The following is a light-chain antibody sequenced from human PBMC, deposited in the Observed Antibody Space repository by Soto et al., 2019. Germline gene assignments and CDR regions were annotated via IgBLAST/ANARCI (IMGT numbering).Light chain of an antibody. CDR1: QSVTTR. Sequence: IVLTQSPGTLSLSPGERVTLSCRASQSVTTRLAWYQHKPGQAPTLLMSGASNRASGVPVRFSGSGSGTGFTLTITRLEPEDFALYYCQQYGGSPITFGLGTRLEIK. CDR2: GAS. V-gene: IGKV3-20*01. J-gene: IGKJ5*01. CDR3: QQYGGSPIT.